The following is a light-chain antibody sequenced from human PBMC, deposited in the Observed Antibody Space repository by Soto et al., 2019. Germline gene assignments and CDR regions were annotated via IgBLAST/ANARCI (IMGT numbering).Light chain of an antibody. CDR3: QHYNSYSEA. Sequence: DIQMTQSPSTLSGSVGDRVTITCRASQTISSWLAWYQQKPGKAPKLLIYKASTLKSGVPSRFSGSGSGTEFTLTISSLKTDDFATYYCQHYNSYSEAFGQGTKVELK. CDR1: QTISSW. CDR2: KAS. V-gene: IGKV1-5*03. J-gene: IGKJ1*01.